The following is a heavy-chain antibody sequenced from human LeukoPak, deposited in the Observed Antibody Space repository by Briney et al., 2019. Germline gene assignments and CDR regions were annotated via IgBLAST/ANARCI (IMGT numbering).Heavy chain of an antibody. CDR1: GFTFSSYG. CDR3: AQDRGGEQQLIQGFAY. D-gene: IGHD1/OR15-1a*01. J-gene: IGHJ4*02. Sequence: GGSLRLSCAASGFTFSSYGMHWVRQAPDKGLEWVAVISNDGNKIYYADSVKGRFTISRDNARNTLYLQMNNLRDEDTALYYCAQDRGGEQQLIQGFAYWGQGTLVIVSS. CDR2: ISNDGNKI. V-gene: IGHV3-30*18.